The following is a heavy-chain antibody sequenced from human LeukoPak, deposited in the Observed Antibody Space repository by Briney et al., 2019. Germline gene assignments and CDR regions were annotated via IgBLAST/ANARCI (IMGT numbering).Heavy chain of an antibody. CDR3: ARDQNYYYDSSGYSYGMDV. CDR1: GFTFSRYT. D-gene: IGHD3-22*01. Sequence: PGGSLRLSCAGSGFTFSRYTFNWVRQAPGRGLEWVSAISGDSKYIYYTDSVKGRFTISRDNAKNSLYLQMNSLRAEDTAVYYCARDQNYYYDSSGYSYGMDVWGQGTTVTVSS. CDR2: ISGDSKYI. J-gene: IGHJ6*02. V-gene: IGHV3-21*01.